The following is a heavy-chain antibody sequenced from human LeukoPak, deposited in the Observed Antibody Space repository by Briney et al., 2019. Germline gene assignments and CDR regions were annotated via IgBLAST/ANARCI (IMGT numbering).Heavy chain of an antibody. V-gene: IGHV1-69*02. CDR2: IIPILGIA. Sequence: SVKVSCKASGGTFSSYTISWVRQAPGQGLEWMGRIIPILGIANYAQKFQGRVTITADKSTSTAYMELGSLRSEDTAVYYCARGLDLRFLEWLVAFDIWGQGTMVTVSS. D-gene: IGHD3-3*01. CDR1: GGTFSSYT. CDR3: ARGLDLRFLEWLVAFDI. J-gene: IGHJ3*02.